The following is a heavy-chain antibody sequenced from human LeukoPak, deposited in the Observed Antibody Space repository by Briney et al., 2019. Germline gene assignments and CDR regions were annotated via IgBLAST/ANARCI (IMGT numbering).Heavy chain of an antibody. CDR1: GFIVSSNY. Sequence: GGSLRLSCAGSGFIVSSNYMSWVRQAAGKGLEWVSVIYGSSRTYYADSVKGRFTISRDNSKNTLYLQMNSLRAEDTAVYYCARAQVTRGGMDVWGQGTTVTVSS. V-gene: IGHV3-66*01. CDR3: ARAQVTRGGMDV. D-gene: IGHD2-21*02. J-gene: IGHJ6*02. CDR2: IYGSSRT.